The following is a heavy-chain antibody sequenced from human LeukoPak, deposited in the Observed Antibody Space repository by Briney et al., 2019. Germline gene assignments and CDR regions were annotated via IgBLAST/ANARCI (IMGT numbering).Heavy chain of an antibody. CDR1: GGSVSGYY. J-gene: IGHJ6*03. V-gene: IGHV4-59*02. D-gene: IGHD5-18*01. Sequence: SETLSLTCAVYGGSVSGYYWSWIRQPPGKGLEWIGYIYYSGNTNYNPSLKSRVTISVDTSKNQFSLKVSSVTAADTAVYYCARGGVDTASGTTTWGYYYYMDVWGKGTTVTISS. CDR3: ARGGVDTASGTTTWGYYYYMDV. CDR2: IYYSGNT.